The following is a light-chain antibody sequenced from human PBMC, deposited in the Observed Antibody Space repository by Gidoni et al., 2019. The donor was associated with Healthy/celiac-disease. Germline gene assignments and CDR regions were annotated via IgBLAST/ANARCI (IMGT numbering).Light chain of an antibody. Sequence: DIQMTQSPSSLSASVGDRVTITCRASQSISSSLNWYQQKPGQAPKLLIYAASSLQSGVPSRFSGSGSGTDFTLTISSLQPEDFATYYCQQCYSTPRTFXRXTKVXIK. V-gene: IGKV1-39*01. J-gene: IGKJ1*01. CDR2: AAS. CDR1: QSISSS. CDR3: QQCYSTPRT.